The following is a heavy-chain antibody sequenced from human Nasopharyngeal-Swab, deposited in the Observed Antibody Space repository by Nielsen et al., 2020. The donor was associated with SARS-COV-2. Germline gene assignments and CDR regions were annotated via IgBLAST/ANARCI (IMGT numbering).Heavy chain of an antibody. V-gene: IGHV3-48*02. D-gene: IGHD6-13*01. CDR2: ISGDSSTI. CDR3: ASLYSSSYDY. Sequence: GESLKISCVASGFSFSNYVMNWVRQAPGKGPEWVSYISGDSSTIYYADSVKGRFTISRDNAKNSLYLQMNSLRDEDTAVYYCASLYSSSYDYWGQGTLVTVSS. CDR1: GFSFSNYV. J-gene: IGHJ4*02.